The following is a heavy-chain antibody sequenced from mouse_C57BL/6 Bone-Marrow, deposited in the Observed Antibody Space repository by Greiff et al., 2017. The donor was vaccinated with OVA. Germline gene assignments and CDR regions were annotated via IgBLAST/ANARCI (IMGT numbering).Heavy chain of an antibody. Sequence: QVQLQQSGAELVRPGASVTLSCKASGYTFTDYEMHWVKQTPVHGLEWIGAIDPETGGTAYKQKFKGKVILTADKSSSTAYMALRSLTSEDSAVYYCTRGGVVLDYWGQGTTLTVSS. CDR2: IDPETGGT. D-gene: IGHD1-1*01. J-gene: IGHJ2*01. CDR3: TRGGVVLDY. CDR1: GYTFTDYE. V-gene: IGHV1-15*01.